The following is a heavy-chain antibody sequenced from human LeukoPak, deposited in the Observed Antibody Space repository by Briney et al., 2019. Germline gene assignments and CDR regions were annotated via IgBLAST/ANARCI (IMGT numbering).Heavy chain of an antibody. D-gene: IGHD3-16*02. V-gene: IGHV3-7*01. CDR2: IKQDGGEE. CDR1: GFTFSTYW. CDR3: ARDRYFSY. Sequence: GGSLRLSCAASGFTFSTYWMHWVRQAPGKGLEWVANIKQDGGEEHYVDSVKGRFTISRDNAKNSLYLQMDSLRAEDTAVYYCARDRYFSYWGQGALVIVSS. J-gene: IGHJ4*02.